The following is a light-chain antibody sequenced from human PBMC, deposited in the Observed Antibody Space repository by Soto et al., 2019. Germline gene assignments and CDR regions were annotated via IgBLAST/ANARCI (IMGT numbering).Light chain of an antibody. CDR2: GDN. J-gene: IGLJ1*01. Sequence: QSVLTQPSSVSGAPGQRVAISCTGSSSNIGAEYDVHWYQQLPGTAPKRLIYGDNNRPSGVPDRFSGSKSGTSASLAITGLQPEDEADYYCQSYDSSLNTFVFGTGTKATVL. CDR1: SSNIGAEYD. CDR3: QSYDSSLNTFV. V-gene: IGLV1-40*01.